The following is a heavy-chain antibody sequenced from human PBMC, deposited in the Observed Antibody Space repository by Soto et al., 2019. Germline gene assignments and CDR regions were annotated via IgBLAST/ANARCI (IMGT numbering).Heavy chain of an antibody. J-gene: IGHJ4*02. V-gene: IGHV4-59*08. Sequence: SLTCTVSGVSISSYYWIWIRQPPGKGLEWIGYIYYSGSTNYRPSLKSRVTISVDTSKTQFSRELGSVTAADTAVYYCASSDSSGSPRLDYWGQGTLVTGSP. D-gene: IGHD3-22*01. CDR3: ASSDSSGSPRLDY. CDR2: IYYSGST. CDR1: GVSISSYY.